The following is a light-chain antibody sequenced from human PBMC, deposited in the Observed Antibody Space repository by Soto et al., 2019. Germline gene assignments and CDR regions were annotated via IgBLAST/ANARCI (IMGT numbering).Light chain of an antibody. CDR2: GAS. V-gene: IGKV3-15*01. Sequence: EPLMTQSPATLSVSPGARATLSCRASQSVSDYLAWYQQRPGQAPRLLIFGASTRATGFPSRFSVTVSGTELTLNISSLQSEDGAVYDGQQYKDWTHTFGRGTKVEIK. CDR1: QSVSDY. CDR3: QQYKDWTHT. J-gene: IGKJ4*02.